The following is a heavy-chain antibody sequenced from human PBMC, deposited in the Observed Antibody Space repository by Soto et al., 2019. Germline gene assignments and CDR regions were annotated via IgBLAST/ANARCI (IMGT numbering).Heavy chain of an antibody. CDR1: GGSISSYY. Sequence: SETLSLTCTVSGGSISSYYWSWIRQPPGKGLEWIGYIYYSGSTNYNPSLKSRVTISVDTSKNQFSLKLSSVTAADTAVYYCAREKKYFDWLSPLDYFDYWCQGTLVTVSS. CDR3: AREKKYFDWLSPLDYFDY. D-gene: IGHD3-9*01. CDR2: IYYSGST. J-gene: IGHJ4*02. V-gene: IGHV4-59*01.